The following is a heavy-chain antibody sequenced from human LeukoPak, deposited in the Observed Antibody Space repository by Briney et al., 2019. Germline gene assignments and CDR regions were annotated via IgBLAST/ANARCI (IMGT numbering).Heavy chain of an antibody. CDR3: ARGPYSYNYDIPVDYFDY. Sequence: GGSLRLSCAASGFTFSDYYMSWIRQAPGKGLEWVSYISSSGSYTNYADSVKGRFTISRDNAKNSLYLQMNSLRAEDTAVYYCARGPYSYNYDIPVDYFDYWGQGTLVTVSS. D-gene: IGHD3-9*01. CDR2: ISSSGSYT. CDR1: GFTFSDYY. J-gene: IGHJ4*02. V-gene: IGHV3-11*06.